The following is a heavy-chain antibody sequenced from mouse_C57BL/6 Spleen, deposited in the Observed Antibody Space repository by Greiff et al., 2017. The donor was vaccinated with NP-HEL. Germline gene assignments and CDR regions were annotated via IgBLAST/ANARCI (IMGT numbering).Heavy chain of an antibody. CDR2: IYPGDGDT. Sequence: VKLMESGPELVKPGASVKISCKASGYAFSSSWMNWVKQRPGKGLEWIGRIYPGDGDTNYNGKFKGKATLTADKSSSTAYMQLSSLTSEDSAVYFCAGYGTYWYFDVWGTGTTVTVSS. CDR3: AGYGTYWYFDV. CDR1: GYAFSSSW. J-gene: IGHJ1*03. V-gene: IGHV1-82*01. D-gene: IGHD4-1*01.